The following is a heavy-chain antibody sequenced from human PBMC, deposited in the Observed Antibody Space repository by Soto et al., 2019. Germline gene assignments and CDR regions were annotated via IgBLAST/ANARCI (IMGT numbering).Heavy chain of an antibody. V-gene: IGHV3-23*01. CDR2: ISGSGGST. D-gene: IGHD3-3*01. CDR1: GFTFSSYA. CDR3: ANSRRAARFLEWLFFDY. Sequence: GGSLRLSCAASGFTFSSYAMSWVRQAPGKGLEWVSAISGSGGSTYYADSVKGRFTISRDNSKNTLYLQMNSLRAEDTAVYYCANSRRAARFLEWLFFDYWGQGTLVTVSS. J-gene: IGHJ4*02.